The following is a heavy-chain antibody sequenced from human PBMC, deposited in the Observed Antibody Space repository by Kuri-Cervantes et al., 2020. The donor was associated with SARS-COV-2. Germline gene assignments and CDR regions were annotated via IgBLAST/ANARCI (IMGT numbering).Heavy chain of an antibody. V-gene: IGHV3-48*01. CDR2: ISSSSSTI. CDR1: GFTFSSYS. CDR3: ARDQGKQQRGWA. J-gene: IGHJ5*02. D-gene: IGHD6-13*01. Sequence: GGSLRLSCAASGFTFSSYSMNWVRQAPGKGLEWVSYISSSSSTIYYADSVKGRFTISRDNAKNSLYLQMNSLRAEDTAVYYCARDQGKQQRGWAWGQGTLVTAPQ.